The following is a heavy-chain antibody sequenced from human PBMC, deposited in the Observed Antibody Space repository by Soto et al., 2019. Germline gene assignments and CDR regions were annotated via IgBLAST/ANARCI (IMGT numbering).Heavy chain of an antibody. V-gene: IGHV3-30-3*01. J-gene: IGHJ6*02. CDR3: AKDQHRDIRAIGSFGMDV. D-gene: IGHD2-21*01. CDR2: ISYDGSST. Sequence: GGSLRLSCAVSEFTFNTYAIHWVRQAPGKGLEWVAVISYDGSSTYYADSVKGRFTISKDKSKNTLYLQMNSLRGEDTAVDYCAKDQHRDIRAIGSFGMDVLGQGTTVTVSS. CDR1: EFTFNTYA.